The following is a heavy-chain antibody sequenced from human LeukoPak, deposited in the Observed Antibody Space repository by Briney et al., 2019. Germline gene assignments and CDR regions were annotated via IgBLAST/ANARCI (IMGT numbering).Heavy chain of an antibody. CDR3: ARLITTYFDY. D-gene: IGHD3-22*01. CDR2: IKQDGSEK. CDR1: GFTFSSYG. J-gene: IGHJ4*02. Sequence: GGSLRLSCAASGFTFSSYGMHWVRQAPGKGLEWVANIKQDGSEKFYVDSVKGRFTISRDNAKNSLYLQMNSLRAEDTAVYYCARLITTYFDYWGQGSLVTVSS. V-gene: IGHV3-7*01.